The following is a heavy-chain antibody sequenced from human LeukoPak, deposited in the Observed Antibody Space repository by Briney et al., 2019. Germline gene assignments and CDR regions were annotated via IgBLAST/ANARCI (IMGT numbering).Heavy chain of an antibody. D-gene: IGHD3-3*01. CDR1: GYTFTTYG. CDR3: ARSLTIQEGDAFDI. J-gene: IGHJ3*02. V-gene: IGHV1-18*01. CDR2: ISGYNGNT. Sequence: ASVKVSCKTSGYTFTTYGILWVRQAPGQGLEWMGWISGYNGNTNFARKLQGRVTMTTDTSTSTAYMELRSLRSDDTAVYYCARSLTIQEGDAFDIWGQGTMVTVSS.